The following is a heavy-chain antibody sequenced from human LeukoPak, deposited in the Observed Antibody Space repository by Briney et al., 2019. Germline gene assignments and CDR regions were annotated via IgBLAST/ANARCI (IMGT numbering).Heavy chain of an antibody. CDR1: GFTFSSYS. CDR2: ISSSSSYI. V-gene: IGHV3-21*04. D-gene: IGHD1-26*01. CDR3: AKDTYSTSPYYFDY. Sequence: PGGSLRLSCAASGFTFSSYSMNWVRQAPGKGLEWVSSISSSSSYIYYADSVKGRFTISRDNSKNTLYLQMNSLRAEDTAVYYCAKDTYSTSPYYFDYWGQGTLVTVSS. J-gene: IGHJ4*02.